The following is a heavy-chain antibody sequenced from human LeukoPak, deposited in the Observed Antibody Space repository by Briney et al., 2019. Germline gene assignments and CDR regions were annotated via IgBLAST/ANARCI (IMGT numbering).Heavy chain of an antibody. D-gene: IGHD6-13*01. CDR1: GFTFDDYA. J-gene: IGHJ4*02. V-gene: IGHV3-9*01. CDR3: AKDISHPVYSSSWRGLDY. Sequence: GGSLRLSCAASGFTFDDYAMHWVRQAPGKGLEWVSGISWNSGSIGYADSVKGRFTISRDNAKNSLYLQMNSLRAEDTALYYCAKDISHPVYSSSWRGLDYWGQGTLVTVSS. CDR2: ISWNSGSI.